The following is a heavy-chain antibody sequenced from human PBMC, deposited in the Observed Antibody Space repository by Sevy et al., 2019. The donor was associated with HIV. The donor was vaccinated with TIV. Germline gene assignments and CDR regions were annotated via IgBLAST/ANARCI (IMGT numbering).Heavy chain of an antibody. V-gene: IGHV3-48*03. CDR2: ISSSGSTI. J-gene: IGHJ4*02. Sequence: GGSLRLSCAASGFTFSSYEMNWVRQAPGKGLEWVSYISSSGSTIYYADSVKGRFTISRDNAKNSLYLQMNSLRAEDTAVYYCATRPPTYYYDSSGYYSDDWGQGTLVTVSS. D-gene: IGHD3-22*01. CDR3: ATRPPTYYYDSSGYYSDD. CDR1: GFTFSSYE.